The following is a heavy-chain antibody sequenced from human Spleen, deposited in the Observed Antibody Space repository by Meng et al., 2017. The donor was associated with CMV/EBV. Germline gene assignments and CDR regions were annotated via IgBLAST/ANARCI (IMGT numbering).Heavy chain of an antibody. CDR3: ARGTHYDYDSSGYFY. J-gene: IGHJ4*02. CDR2: ISYDGSNK. D-gene: IGHD3-22*01. V-gene: IGHV3-30*04. Sequence: GESLKISCAASGFTFSSYAMHWVRQAPGKGLEWVAMISYDGSNKYYADSVKGRFTISRDNAKNSLYLQMNSPRAEDTAVYYCARGTHYDYDSSGYFYWGQGTLVTISS. CDR1: GFTFSSYA.